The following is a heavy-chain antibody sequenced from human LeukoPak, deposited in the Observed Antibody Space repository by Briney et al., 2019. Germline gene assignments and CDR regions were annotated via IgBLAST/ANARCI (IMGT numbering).Heavy chain of an antibody. D-gene: IGHD2-2*01. V-gene: IGHV3-21*01. CDR1: GFTFSSDS. Sequence: GGSLRLSCAASGFTFSSDSMNWVRQAPGKGLEWVSSISSSSSYIYYADSVKGRFTISRDNAKNSLYLQMNSLRAEDTAVYYCGSELLPAPSGDYYGMDVWGQGTTVTVSS. CDR3: GSELLPAPSGDYYGMDV. J-gene: IGHJ6*02. CDR2: ISSSSSYI.